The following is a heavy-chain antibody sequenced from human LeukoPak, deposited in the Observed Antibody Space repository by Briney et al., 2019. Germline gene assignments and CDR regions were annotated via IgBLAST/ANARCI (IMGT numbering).Heavy chain of an antibody. CDR2: VSSNGGST. Sequence: GGSLRLSCSASGFTFSDYAMHWVRQAPGKGLEFVSAVSSNGGSTNYADSVKGRFTISRDNSKNTLYLQMNSLRDEDTAVYYCARDRVPYENSHYYWAFDYWGQGTLVTVSS. D-gene: IGHD3-22*01. CDR3: ARDRVPYENSHYYWAFDY. J-gene: IGHJ4*02. V-gene: IGHV3-64*04. CDR1: GFTFSDYA.